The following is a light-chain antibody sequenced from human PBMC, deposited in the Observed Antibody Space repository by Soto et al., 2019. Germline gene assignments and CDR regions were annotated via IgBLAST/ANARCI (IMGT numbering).Light chain of an antibody. CDR1: SSDVGAHNY. V-gene: IGLV2-14*01. Sequence: QSALTQPPSASGSPGQSLTISCTGTSSDVGAHNYVSWYQQHPGRAPKLMIFEVSDRPSGVSNRFSGSKSGNTASLTISGLRAEDEADYYCSSYTSSTTLVFGTGTKVTVL. CDR2: EVS. J-gene: IGLJ1*01. CDR3: SSYTSSTTLV.